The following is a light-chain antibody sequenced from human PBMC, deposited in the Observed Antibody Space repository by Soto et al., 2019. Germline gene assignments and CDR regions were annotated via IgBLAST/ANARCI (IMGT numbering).Light chain of an antibody. CDR1: QSISSW. CDR3: QQYNSYLRT. Sequence: DIQMTQSPSTPSASVRDRVTITCRASQSISSWLAWYQQKPGKAPKLLIYDASSLESGVPSRFSGSGSGTEFTLTISSLQPDDFATYFCQQYNSYLRTFGQGTKV. CDR2: DAS. V-gene: IGKV1-5*01. J-gene: IGKJ1*01.